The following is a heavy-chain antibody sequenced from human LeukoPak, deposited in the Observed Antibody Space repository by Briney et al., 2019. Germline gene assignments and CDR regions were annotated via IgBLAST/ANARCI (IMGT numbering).Heavy chain of an antibody. CDR2: IKSKTDGGTT. J-gene: IGHJ2*01. Sequence: PGGSLRLSCAASGFTFSNAWMSWVRQAPGKGLEWVGRIKSKTDGGTTYYAAPVKGRFTISRDDSKNTLYLQMNSLKTEDTAVYYCTTPRVGATFWSGWYFDLWGRGTLVTVSS. V-gene: IGHV3-15*01. D-gene: IGHD1-26*01. CDR3: TTPRVGATFWSGWYFDL. CDR1: GFTFSNAW.